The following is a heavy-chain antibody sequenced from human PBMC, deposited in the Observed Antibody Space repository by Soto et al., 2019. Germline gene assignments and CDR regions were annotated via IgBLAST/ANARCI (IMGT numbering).Heavy chain of an antibody. D-gene: IGHD1-26*01. V-gene: IGHV1-2*02. CDR2: INPNSGDT. CDR3: ARVRVGGSDY. Sequence: ASVKVSCKASGYTFTGYYMHWVRQAPGQGLEWLGWINPNSGDTNYAQKFQGRVTMTRDTSINTAYMDLSSLRSDDTAVYYCARVRVGGSDYWGQGTLVTVSS. CDR1: GYTFTGYY. J-gene: IGHJ4*02.